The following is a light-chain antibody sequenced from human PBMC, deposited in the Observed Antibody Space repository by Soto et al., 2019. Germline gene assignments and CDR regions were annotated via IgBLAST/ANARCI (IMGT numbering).Light chain of an antibody. Sequence: TVLTQSPGTLSLSPGERATLSCRASQNVTSNLLVWYQQHPGQAPRLLIYGASSRATGIPDRFSGSGSGTDFTLTIRRLEPDDFAVYYCQQYNNWPETFGQGTKVDIK. CDR1: QNVTSNL. CDR3: QQYNNWPET. J-gene: IGKJ1*01. V-gene: IGKV3-20*01. CDR2: GAS.